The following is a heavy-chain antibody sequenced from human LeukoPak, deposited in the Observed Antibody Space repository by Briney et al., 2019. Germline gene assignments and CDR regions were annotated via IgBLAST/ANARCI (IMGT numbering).Heavy chain of an antibody. V-gene: IGHV3-9*01. Sequence: GRSLRLSCAVSGFSFDDYAMHWVRQVPGKGLEWASGISWNSDNIGYADSVKGRFTTSRDNAKNSLYLQMNSLRAEDTALYYCAINGGGDSGYGNFDYWGQGTLVTVSS. CDR1: GFSFDDYA. D-gene: IGHD5-12*01. CDR3: AINGGGDSGYGNFDY. CDR2: ISWNSDNI. J-gene: IGHJ4*02.